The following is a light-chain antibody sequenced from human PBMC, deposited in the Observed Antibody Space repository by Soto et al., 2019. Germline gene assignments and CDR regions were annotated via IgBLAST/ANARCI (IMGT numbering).Light chain of an antibody. J-gene: IGLJ1*01. CDR1: SSNIGLNT. CDR2: TSD. CDR3: VAWDDSLNGYV. V-gene: IGLV1-44*01. Sequence: QSVLPQPPSASGNPGQRVTISCSGSSSNIGLNTVTWYQHLPRAAPKLLTYTSDQRPSGVPDRFSASKSGTAASLAISGVQAEDEADYYCVAWDDSLNGYVFGTGTKVTVL.